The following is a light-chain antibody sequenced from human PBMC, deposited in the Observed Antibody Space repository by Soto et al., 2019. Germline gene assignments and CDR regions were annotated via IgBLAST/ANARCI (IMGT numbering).Light chain of an antibody. CDR2: STS. CDR1: QSVNTIY. CDR3: QQYATSPRT. V-gene: IGKV3-20*01. J-gene: IGKJ1*01. Sequence: EIVLTQSPGTLSLSPGESATLSCRASQSVNTIYFAWYQQKPGQAPRLLIYSTSNRATGIPDRFSGSGSGTDFTLTISRLEPEDFAVYYCQQYATSPRTFGQGTKVEIK.